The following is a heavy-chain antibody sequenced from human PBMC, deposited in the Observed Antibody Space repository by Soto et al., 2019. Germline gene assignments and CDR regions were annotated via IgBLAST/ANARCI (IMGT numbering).Heavy chain of an antibody. CDR2: ISGSGGST. Sequence: GGSLRLSCAASGFTFSSYAMSWVRQAPGKGLEWVSAISGSGGSTYYADSVKGRFTISRDNSKNTLYLQMNSLRAEDTAVYYCAKDMSWTGSGSPDYWGQGTLVTVSS. D-gene: IGHD3-10*01. CDR3: AKDMSWTGSGSPDY. CDR1: GFTFSSYA. J-gene: IGHJ4*02. V-gene: IGHV3-23*01.